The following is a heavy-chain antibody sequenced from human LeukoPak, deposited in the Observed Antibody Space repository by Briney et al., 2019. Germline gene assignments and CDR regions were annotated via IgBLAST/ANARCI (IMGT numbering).Heavy chain of an antibody. CDR1: GYTFTGYY. J-gene: IGHJ4*02. Sequence: ASVKVSCTASGYTFTGYYMHWVRQAPGQGLEWMGWINPNSGGTNYAQKFQGRVTMTRDTSISTAYMELSRLRSDDTAVYYCARGRKWIQLWIYWGQGTLVTVSS. V-gene: IGHV1-2*02. CDR3: ARGRKWIQLWIY. D-gene: IGHD5-18*01. CDR2: INPNSGGT.